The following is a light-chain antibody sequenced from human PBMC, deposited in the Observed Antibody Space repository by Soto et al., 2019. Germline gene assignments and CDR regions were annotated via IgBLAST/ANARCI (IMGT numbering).Light chain of an antibody. CDR3: QQSNNWPYT. CDR1: QSVSDN. Sequence: EIVMTQSPATLSVSPGERVTLSCRASQSVSDNLAGYQKNPGQAHRLLIYGASTRATTTPARFSGSGSGTEFPLTISGLQSEAFAVYFCQQSNNWPYTFGQGTKLDIK. J-gene: IGKJ2*01. CDR2: GAS. V-gene: IGKV3-15*01.